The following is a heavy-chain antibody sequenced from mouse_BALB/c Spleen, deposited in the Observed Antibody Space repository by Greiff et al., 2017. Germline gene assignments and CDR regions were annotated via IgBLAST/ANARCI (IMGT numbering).Heavy chain of an antibody. D-gene: IGHD2-2*01. J-gene: IGHJ3*01. CDR1: GFSLTSYG. V-gene: IGHV2-9*02. CDR2: IWAGGST. CDR3: ARPIYGYDEVWFAY. Sequence: VQLVESGPGLVAPSQSLTITCTASGFSLTSYGVHWVRQPPGKGLEWLGVIWAGGSTNYNSAHMSRLSISKDNSKSQVFLKMNSLQTDDTAMYYCARPIYGYDEVWFAYWGQGTLVTVSA.